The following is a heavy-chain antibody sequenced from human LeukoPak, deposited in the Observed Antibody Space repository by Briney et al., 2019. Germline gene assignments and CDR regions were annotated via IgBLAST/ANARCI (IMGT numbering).Heavy chain of an antibody. CDR1: GGTFTSYA. V-gene: IGHV1-69*13. J-gene: IGHJ5*02. Sequence: RASVKVSCKTSGGTFTSYAITWVRQAPGQGLEWTGKIIPISGTTNYAQKFQGRVTFTADESTSTAYMELSSLRSEDTALYYCARKLRLGGNWFDPWGQGTLVTVSS. CDR3: ARKLRLGGNWFDP. D-gene: IGHD1-26*01. CDR2: IIPISGTT.